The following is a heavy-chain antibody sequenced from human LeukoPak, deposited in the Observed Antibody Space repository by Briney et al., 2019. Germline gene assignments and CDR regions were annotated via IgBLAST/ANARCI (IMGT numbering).Heavy chain of an antibody. J-gene: IGHJ3*02. CDR2: IYSGGST. Sequence: PGGSLRLSCAASGFTVSSNYMSWVRQAPGKGLEWVSVIYSGGSTYYADSVKGRFTISRDNSKNTLNLQMNSLRAEDTAVYYCAKSSSGGWYLLGDAFDIWGQGTMVTFS. CDR3: AKSSSGGWYLLGDAFDI. V-gene: IGHV3-53*05. CDR1: GFTVSSNY. D-gene: IGHD6-19*01.